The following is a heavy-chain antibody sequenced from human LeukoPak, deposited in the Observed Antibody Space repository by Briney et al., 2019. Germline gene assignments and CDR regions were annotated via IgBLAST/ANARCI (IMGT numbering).Heavy chain of an antibody. D-gene: IGHD6-19*01. CDR1: GYTFSSYG. CDR2: ISAYNGNT. CDR3: ARDWPDRRAGIGDY. V-gene: IGHV1-18*01. Sequence: ASVKVSCKASGYTFSSYGIIWVRQAPGQGLEWMGWISAYNGNTNYAQELQGRVTMTTDTSTTTVYMELKSLRSDDTAVYYCARDWPDRRAGIGDYWGQGTLVTVSS. J-gene: IGHJ4*02.